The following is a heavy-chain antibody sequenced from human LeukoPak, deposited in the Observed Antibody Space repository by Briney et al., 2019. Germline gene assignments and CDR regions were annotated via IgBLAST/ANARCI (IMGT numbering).Heavy chain of an antibody. CDR3: AKKKRELRGFDY. J-gene: IGHJ4*02. CDR1: GFTFSSYA. CDR2: IGGSGGST. V-gene: IGHV3-23*01. Sequence: GSLRISCAASGFTFSSYAMSWVRPAPGKGLEWVSVIGGSGGSTYYADSVKGRFTISRDNSKNTLYLQMSSLRAEDTAVYYCAKKKRELRGFDYWGQGTLVTVSS. D-gene: IGHD1-7*01.